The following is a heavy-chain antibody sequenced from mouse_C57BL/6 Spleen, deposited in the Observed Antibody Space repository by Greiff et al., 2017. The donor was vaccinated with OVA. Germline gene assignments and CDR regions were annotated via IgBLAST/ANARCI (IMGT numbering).Heavy chain of an antibody. CDR1: GFTFSSYT. D-gene: IGHD3-1*01. Sequence: EVHLVESGGGLVKPGGSLKLSCAASGFTFSSYTMSWVRQTPEKRLEWVATISGGGGNTYYPDSVKGRFTISRDNAKNTLYLQMSRLRSEDTALYYCARLGTSWFAYWGQGTLVTVSA. V-gene: IGHV5-9*01. J-gene: IGHJ3*01. CDR2: ISGGGGNT. CDR3: ARLGTSWFAY.